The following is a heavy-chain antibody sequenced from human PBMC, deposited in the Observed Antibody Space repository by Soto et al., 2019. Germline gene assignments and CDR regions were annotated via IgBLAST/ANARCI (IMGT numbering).Heavy chain of an antibody. Sequence: KTSETLSLTCTVSGGSISSYYWSWIRQPAGKGLEWIGRIYTSGSTNYNPSLKSRVTMSVDTSKNQFSLKLSSVTAADTAVYYCARVPTSGRDYYYYGMDVWGQGTTVTVYS. CDR3: ARVPTSGRDYYYYGMDV. CDR2: IYTSGST. J-gene: IGHJ6*02. CDR1: GGSISSYY. V-gene: IGHV4-4*07. D-gene: IGHD3-10*01.